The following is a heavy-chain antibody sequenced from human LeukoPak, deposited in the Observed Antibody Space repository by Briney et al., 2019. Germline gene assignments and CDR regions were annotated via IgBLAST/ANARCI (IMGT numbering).Heavy chain of an antibody. Sequence: GGSLRLSCAASGFTFSSYWMHWVRQAPGKGLVWVSRINSDESITSYADSVKGRFTISRDNAKNTLYLQMNSLRAEDTAAYYCARLDILTGYYYYFDYWGQGTLVTVSS. CDR3: ARLDILTGYYYYFDY. V-gene: IGHV3-74*01. D-gene: IGHD3-9*01. J-gene: IGHJ4*02. CDR2: INSDESIT. CDR1: GFTFSSYW.